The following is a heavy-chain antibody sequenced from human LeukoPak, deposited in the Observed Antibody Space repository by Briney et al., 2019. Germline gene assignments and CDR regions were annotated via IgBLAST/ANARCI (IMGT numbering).Heavy chain of an antibody. D-gene: IGHD6-6*01. Sequence: PGESLKTSCKGSGYSFTSYWIGWVRQMPGKGLEWMGIIYPGDSDTRYSPSFQGQVTISADKSISTAYLQWSSLKASDTAMYYCARHLGRIAARNSPFDYWGQGTLVTVSS. CDR1: GYSFTSYW. V-gene: IGHV5-51*01. CDR2: IYPGDSDT. J-gene: IGHJ4*02. CDR3: ARHLGRIAARNSPFDY.